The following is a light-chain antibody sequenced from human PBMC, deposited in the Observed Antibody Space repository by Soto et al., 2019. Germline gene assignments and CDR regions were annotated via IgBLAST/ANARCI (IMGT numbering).Light chain of an antibody. CDR2: EGT. CDR1: ISDVGSYNL. CDR3: CSYAGSSTYV. V-gene: IGLV2-23*01. Sequence: QSLLTQPSSVSGSPGQSITISCTGTISDVGSYNLVSWYQHHPGKAPKFLIYEGTKRPSGVSNRFSGSKSGNTASLTISGLQAEDEADYYCCSYAGSSTYVFGTGTKVNVL. J-gene: IGLJ1*01.